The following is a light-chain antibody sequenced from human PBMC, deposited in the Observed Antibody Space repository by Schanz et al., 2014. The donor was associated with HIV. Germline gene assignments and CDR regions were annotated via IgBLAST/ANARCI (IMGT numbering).Light chain of an antibody. V-gene: IGKV3-20*01. Sequence: ELVLTQSPGTLSLSPGERAALSCRASQSVTSNLLAWYQQKPGQAPRLLIFGASKRATGIPDRFSGSESGTDFTLTINRMEPEDYAVYYCQQYGSPPWTFGQGTKVEVK. CDR2: GAS. J-gene: IGKJ1*01. CDR3: QQYGSPPWT. CDR1: QSVTSNL.